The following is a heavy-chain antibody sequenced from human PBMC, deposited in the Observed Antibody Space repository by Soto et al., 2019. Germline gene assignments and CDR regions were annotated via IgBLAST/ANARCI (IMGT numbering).Heavy chain of an antibody. Sequence: QVQLVQSGAEVKKPGASVKVSCKASGYTFTSYGISWVRQAPGQGLEWMGWISAYNGNINYAQKLQGRVTMTTDTSTSTAYMELRSLRSDDTAVYYCARDTDGVVRGVINIDYWGQGTLVTVSS. CDR1: GYTFTSYG. V-gene: IGHV1-18*01. CDR3: ARDTDGVVRGVINIDY. J-gene: IGHJ4*02. D-gene: IGHD3-10*01. CDR2: ISAYNGNI.